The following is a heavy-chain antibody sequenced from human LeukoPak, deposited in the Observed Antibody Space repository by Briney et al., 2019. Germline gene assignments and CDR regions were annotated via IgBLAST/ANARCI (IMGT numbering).Heavy chain of an antibody. Sequence: SETLSLICIVSGDSISSGGYYWNWIRQHPGKGLEWIGYIYYSGSTYYNPSLKSRITISLDTSKNQFSLKLSSVTAADTAVYYCARDEYYYGSGSYGAFHIWGQGTMVTVSS. D-gene: IGHD3-10*01. V-gene: IGHV4-31*03. CDR3: ARDEYYYGSGSYGAFHI. CDR1: GDSISSGGYY. CDR2: IYYSGST. J-gene: IGHJ3*02.